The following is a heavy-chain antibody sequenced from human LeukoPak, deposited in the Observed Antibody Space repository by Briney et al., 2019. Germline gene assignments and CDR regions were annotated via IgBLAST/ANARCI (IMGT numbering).Heavy chain of an antibody. CDR3: ARGPRITIFGGSSRRGDAFDI. D-gene: IGHD3-3*01. Sequence: ASVKVSCKASGYTFTSYDINWVRQATGQGLEWMGWMNPNSGNTGYAQKFQGRVTMTRNTSISTAYMELSSLRSEDTAVYYCARGPRITIFGGSSRRGDAFDIWGQGTMVTVSS. J-gene: IGHJ3*02. CDR1: GYTFTSYD. CDR2: MNPNSGNT. V-gene: IGHV1-8*01.